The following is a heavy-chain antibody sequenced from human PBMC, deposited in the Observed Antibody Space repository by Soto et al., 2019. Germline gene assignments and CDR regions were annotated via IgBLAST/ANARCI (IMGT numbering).Heavy chain of an antibody. V-gene: IGHV4-34*01. Sequence: QVQLQQWGAGLLKPSETLSLTCAVYGGSFSGYYWSWIRQPPGKGLEWIWEINHSGSTNYNPSLKSRVNISVDTSKNQFPLKLSSVTAADTAVYYCARRSAAGPWGQGTLVTVSS. D-gene: IGHD6-25*01. J-gene: IGHJ5*02. CDR1: GGSFSGYY. CDR3: ARRSAAGP. CDR2: INHSGST.